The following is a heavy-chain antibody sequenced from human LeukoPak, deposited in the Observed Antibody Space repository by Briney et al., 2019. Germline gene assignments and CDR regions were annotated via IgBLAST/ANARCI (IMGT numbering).Heavy chain of an antibody. D-gene: IGHD4-17*01. CDR1: GGSFSGYY. CDR3: ARGSPGDYGGYYFDY. J-gene: IGHJ4*02. V-gene: IGHV4-34*01. Sequence: SETLSLTCAVYGGSFSGYYWSWIRQPPGKGLEWIGEINHSGSTNYNPSLKGRVTISLDTSKNHFSLNLSSMTAADTAVYYCARGSPGDYGGYYFDYWGQGTLVTVSS. CDR2: INHSGST.